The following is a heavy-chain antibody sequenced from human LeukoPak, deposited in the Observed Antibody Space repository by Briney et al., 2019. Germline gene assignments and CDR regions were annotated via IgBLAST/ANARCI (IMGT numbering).Heavy chain of an antibody. Sequence: SETLSLTCTVSGGSISSSSYYWGWIRQPPGKGLEWIGSIYYSGSTYYNPSLKSRVTISVDTSKNQFSLKLRSVTAADTAVYYCARDRIVVVPAAIGYYYYGMDVWGQGTTVTVSS. J-gene: IGHJ6*02. D-gene: IGHD2-2*01. V-gene: IGHV4-39*07. CDR3: ARDRIVVVPAAIGYYYYGMDV. CDR2: IYYSGST. CDR1: GGSISSSSYY.